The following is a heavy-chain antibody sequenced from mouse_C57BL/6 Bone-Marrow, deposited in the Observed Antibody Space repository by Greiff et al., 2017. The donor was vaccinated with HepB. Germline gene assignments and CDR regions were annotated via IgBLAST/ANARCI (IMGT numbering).Heavy chain of an antibody. CDR3: ARRLYYGSSFDY. CDR2: ISGGGGNT. CDR1: GFTFSSYT. J-gene: IGHJ2*01. D-gene: IGHD1-1*01. V-gene: IGHV5-9*01. Sequence: EVQGVESGGGLVKPGGSLKLSCAASGFTFSSYTMSWVRQTPEKRLEWVATISGGGGNTYYPDSVKGRFTISRDNAKNTLYLQMSSLRSEDTALYYCARRLYYGSSFDYWGQGTTLTVSS.